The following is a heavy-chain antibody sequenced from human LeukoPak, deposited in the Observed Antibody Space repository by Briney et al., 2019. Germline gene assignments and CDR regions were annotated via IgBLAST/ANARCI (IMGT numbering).Heavy chain of an antibody. J-gene: IGHJ3*02. CDR2: ISSDGSHT. V-gene: IGHV3-30-3*01. D-gene: IGHD2-21*02. Sequence: GGSLRLSCAASGFTFSNYFMHWVRQAPGKGLEWVADISSDGSHTFYVESVKGRFTISRDNSKNTLYLQMNSLGPEDTAVYFCARERQDTVIHSGAFDIWGQGTMVTVSS. CDR3: ARERQDTVIHSGAFDI. CDR1: GFTFSNYF.